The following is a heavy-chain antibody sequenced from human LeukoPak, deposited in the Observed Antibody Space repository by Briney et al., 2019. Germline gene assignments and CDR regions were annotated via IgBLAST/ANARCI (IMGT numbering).Heavy chain of an antibody. Sequence: GGSLRLSCAVSGFTSSRHWMSWVRQTPEKGLEWEANIKEDASEENYVDSVKGRFTISRDNAKNSLYLQMNSLRAEDTAVYYCAIAAGWELGYWGQGTLVTASS. J-gene: IGHJ4*02. CDR3: AIAAGWELGY. CDR1: GFTSSRHW. V-gene: IGHV3-7*01. D-gene: IGHD6-25*01. CDR2: IKEDASEE.